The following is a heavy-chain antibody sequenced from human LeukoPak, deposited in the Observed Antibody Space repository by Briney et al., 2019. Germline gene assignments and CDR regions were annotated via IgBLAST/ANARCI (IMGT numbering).Heavy chain of an antibody. CDR1: GFTVSSNY. J-gene: IGHJ4*02. Sequence: GGSLRLSCAASGFTVSSNYMSWVRQAPGKGLEWVSVIYSGGSTYYADSVKGRFTISRDNSKNTLYLQMNSLRAEDTAVYYCARDRSGYGTVDYWGQGTLVTVSS. D-gene: IGHD5-12*01. CDR2: IYSGGST. V-gene: IGHV3-66*01. CDR3: ARDRSGYGTVDY.